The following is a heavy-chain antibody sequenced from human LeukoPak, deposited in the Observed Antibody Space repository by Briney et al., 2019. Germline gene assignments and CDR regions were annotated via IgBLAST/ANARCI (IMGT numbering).Heavy chain of an antibody. V-gene: IGHV1-69*13. CDR1: GGTFSSYA. Sequence: SVKVSCKASGGTFSSYAISWVRQAPGHGLEWMGGIIPIFGTANYAQKFQGRVTITADESTSTAYMELSSLRSEDTAVYYCARDEGDCSSTSCLFDYWGQGTLVTVSS. J-gene: IGHJ4*02. CDR3: ARDEGDCSSTSCLFDY. CDR2: IIPIFGTA. D-gene: IGHD2-2*01.